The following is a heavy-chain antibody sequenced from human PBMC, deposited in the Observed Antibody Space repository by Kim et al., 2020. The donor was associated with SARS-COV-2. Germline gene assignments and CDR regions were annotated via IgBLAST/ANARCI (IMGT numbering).Heavy chain of an antibody. Sequence: SETLSLTCTVSGGSISSYYWSWIRQPPGKGLEGIGYIYYSGSTNYNPSLKSRVTISVDTSKNQFSLKLSSVTAADTAVYYCARAGGAVTSNYYYGMDVWGQGTTVTVSS. CDR3: ARAGGAVTSNYYYGMDV. D-gene: IGHD4-17*01. V-gene: IGHV4-59*01. J-gene: IGHJ6*02. CDR1: GGSISSYY. CDR2: IYYSGST.